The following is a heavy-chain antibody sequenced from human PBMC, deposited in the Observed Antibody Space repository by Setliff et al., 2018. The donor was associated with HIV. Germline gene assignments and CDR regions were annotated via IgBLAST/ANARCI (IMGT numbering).Heavy chain of an antibody. CDR2: IWFDGNKK. Sequence: GGSLRLSCAASGFTFSNYEMSWVRQAPGKGPEWVAIIWFDGNKKYYADSVKGRFTISRDNSKNTLYLQMNSLRAEDTATYYCAKEFEDLSGAYWGQGTLVTVSS. D-gene: IGHD3-10*01. CDR1: GFTFSNYE. J-gene: IGHJ4*02. V-gene: IGHV3-30*02. CDR3: AKEFEDLSGAY.